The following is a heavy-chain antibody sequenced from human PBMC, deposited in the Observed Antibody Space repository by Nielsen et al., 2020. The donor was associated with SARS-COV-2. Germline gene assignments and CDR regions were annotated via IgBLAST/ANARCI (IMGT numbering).Heavy chain of an antibody. CDR3: ARAGLFSSGSYFDY. Sequence: GESLKISCAASGFTFSNFAMNWVRQAPGKRLEWVANIKQDGSEKYYVDSVKGRFTISRDNAKNSLYLQMNSLRAEDTAVYYCARAGLFSSGSYFDYWGQGTLVTVSS. CDR2: IKQDGSEK. D-gene: IGHD6-19*01. J-gene: IGHJ4*02. CDR1: GFTFSNFA. V-gene: IGHV3-7*01.